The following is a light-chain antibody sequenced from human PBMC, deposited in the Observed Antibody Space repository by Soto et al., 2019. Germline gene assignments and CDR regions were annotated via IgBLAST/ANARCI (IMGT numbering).Light chain of an antibody. CDR1: QSVSSN. V-gene: IGKV3-15*01. CDR3: QQYNNWPPVT. J-gene: IGKJ5*01. CDR2: GAA. Sequence: EIVITQSPATLSVSPGERATLSCRASQSVSSNLAWYQQKPGHAPRRLIDGAATRATGIPARCSGSGSGTEFTLTISSLQSEDFALYYCQQYNNWPPVTFGQGTRLEI.